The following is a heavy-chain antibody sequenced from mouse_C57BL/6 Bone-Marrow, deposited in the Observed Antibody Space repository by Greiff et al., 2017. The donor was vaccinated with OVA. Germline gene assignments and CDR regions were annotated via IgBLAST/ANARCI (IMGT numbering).Heavy chain of an antibody. CDR2: IHPNRGST. J-gene: IGHJ4*01. CDR3: ARGRIRRAMDD. Sequence: QVQLQQPGAELVKPGASVKLSCKASGYTFTSYWMHWVKQRPGQGLEWIGMIHPNRGSTNYNEKFKSTATLTVDKSSRTAYMQLSSLTSEDAAVDYCARGRIRRAMDDWGQGTSVT. V-gene: IGHV1-64*01. D-gene: IGHD2-12*01. CDR1: GYTFTSYW.